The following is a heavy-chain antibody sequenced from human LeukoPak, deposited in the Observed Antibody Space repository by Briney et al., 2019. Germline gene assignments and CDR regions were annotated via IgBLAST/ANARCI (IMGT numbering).Heavy chain of an antibody. CDR3: ARGLRLPSRSAPAVPHV. D-gene: IGHD2-2*01. V-gene: IGHV4-34*01. CDR2: INHNGTT. Sequence: PSETLSLTCAVYGGSFIHYYWNWIRQPLCKGVEWIGDINHNGTTNYNPSLKSQVTISVDPSKNQFSLRLSAVAAADTAVYHCARGLRLPSRSAPAVPHVWAKGTTVTVSA. J-gene: IGHJ6*04. CDR1: GGSFIHYY.